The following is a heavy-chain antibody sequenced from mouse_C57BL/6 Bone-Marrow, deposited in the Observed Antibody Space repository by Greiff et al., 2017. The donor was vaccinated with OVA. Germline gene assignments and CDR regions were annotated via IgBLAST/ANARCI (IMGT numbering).Heavy chain of an antibody. V-gene: IGHV1-75*01. Sequence: QVHVKQSGPELVKPGASVKISCKASGYTFTDSYINWVKQRPGQGLEWIGWIFPGSGSTYYNEKFKGKATLTVDKSSSTAYMLLSSLTSEDSAVYFCARETGSHDLDYWGQGTTLTVSS. J-gene: IGHJ2*01. D-gene: IGHD4-1*01. CDR3: ARETGSHDLDY. CDR2: IFPGSGST. CDR1: GYTFTDSY.